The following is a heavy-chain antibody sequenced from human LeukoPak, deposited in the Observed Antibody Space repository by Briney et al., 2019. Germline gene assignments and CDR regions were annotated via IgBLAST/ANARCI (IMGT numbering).Heavy chain of an antibody. CDR2: ISSRSSYI. D-gene: IGHD2-2*01. J-gene: IGHJ4*02. V-gene: IGHV3-21*01. Sequence: AGGSLRLSCAASGFTFSSYSMNWVRQAPGKGLEWVSSISSRSSYIYYADSVKGRFTVSRDNAKNSLYLQMNSLRAEDTAVYYCARGCSTHGEYYFDYWGQGTLVTVSS. CDR1: GFTFSSYS. CDR3: ARGCSTHGEYYFDY.